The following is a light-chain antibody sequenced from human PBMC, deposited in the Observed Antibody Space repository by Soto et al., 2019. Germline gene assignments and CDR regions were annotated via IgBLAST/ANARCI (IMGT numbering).Light chain of an antibody. CDR1: HSISSTY. J-gene: IGKJ2*01. Sequence: EIVLTQSPGTLSLSPGERATLSCRASHSISSTYLAWYQQKPGQAPRLLIYGASSRATGIPDRFSGSGSGTDFTLTISRLEPEDLAVYYRQQQGGSPPYTFGQGTKLEIK. CDR3: QQQGGSPPYT. V-gene: IGKV3-20*01. CDR2: GAS.